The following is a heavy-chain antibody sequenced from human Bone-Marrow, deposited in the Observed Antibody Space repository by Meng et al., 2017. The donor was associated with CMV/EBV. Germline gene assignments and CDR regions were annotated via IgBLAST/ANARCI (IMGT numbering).Heavy chain of an antibody. J-gene: IGHJ3*01. CDR2: ISSSGSTI. V-gene: IGHV3-11*01. CDR1: GFTFSDYY. CDR3: AKLLVGPTNKAFDV. Sequence: GESLKISCAASGFTFSDYYMSWIRQAPGKGLEWVSYISSSGSTIYYADSVKGRFTISRDNAKNSLYLQMNSLRAEDTAVYYCAKLLVGPTNKAFDVWGQGTMVTVSS. D-gene: IGHD1-26*01.